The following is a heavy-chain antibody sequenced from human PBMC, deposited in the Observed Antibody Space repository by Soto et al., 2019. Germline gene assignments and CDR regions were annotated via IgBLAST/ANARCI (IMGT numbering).Heavy chain of an antibody. Sequence: ASVKVSCKVSGYTLTGLSMHWVRQAPGKGLEWMGGFDPEDGGTIYAQKFQGRVTMTEDTSTDPAYMELSSLRSEDTAVYSCATVGREGYDILTGYYPPYSYYYMDVWGQGTTVPVSS. D-gene: IGHD3-9*01. CDR1: GYTLTGLS. CDR2: FDPEDGGT. CDR3: ATVGREGYDILTGYYPPYSYYYMDV. V-gene: IGHV1-24*01. J-gene: IGHJ6*03.